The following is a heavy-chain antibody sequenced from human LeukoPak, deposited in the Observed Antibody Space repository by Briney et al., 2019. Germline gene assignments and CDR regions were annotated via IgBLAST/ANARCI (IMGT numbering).Heavy chain of an antibody. D-gene: IGHD5-24*01. V-gene: IGHV3-30*02. CDR1: GFTFSSYG. Sequence: GGSLRLSCAASGFTFSSYGMHWVRQAPGKGLEWVAFIRYDGSNKYYADSVKGRFTISRDNSKNTLYLQMNSLRAEDTAVYYCAKDRRDGYNYFDYWGQGTLVTVSS. CDR3: AKDRRDGYNYFDY. J-gene: IGHJ4*02. CDR2: IRYDGSNK.